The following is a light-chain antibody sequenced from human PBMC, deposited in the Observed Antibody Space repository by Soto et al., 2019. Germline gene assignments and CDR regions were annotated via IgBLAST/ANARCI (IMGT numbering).Light chain of an antibody. CDR3: AAWDGSLDGRFV. V-gene: IGLV1-47*02. J-gene: IGLJ1*01. CDR1: SXNIGTNY. CDR2: SND. Sequence: QSALTQPPSASGTPGQSVIISCSGSSXNIGTNYVNWYHQLPGTAPKLVIYSNDQRPSGVPDRFSGSKSGTSASLAISGLRSEDEADYFCAAWDGSLDGRFVFGTGTKVTVL.